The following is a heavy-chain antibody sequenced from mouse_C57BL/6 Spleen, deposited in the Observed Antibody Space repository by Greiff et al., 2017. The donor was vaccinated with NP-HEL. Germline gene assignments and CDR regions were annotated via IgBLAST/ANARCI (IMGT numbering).Heavy chain of an antibody. CDR3: ARSHYYGSSYAMDY. J-gene: IGHJ4*01. CDR2: IYPGDGDT. V-gene: IGHV1-80*01. CDR1: GYAFSSYW. Sequence: QVHVKQSGAELVKPGASVKISCKASGYAFSSYWMNWVKQRPGKGLEWIGQIYPGDGDTNYNGKFKGKATLTADKSSSTAYMQLSSLTSEDSAVYFCARSHYYGSSYAMDYWGQGTSVTVSS. D-gene: IGHD1-1*01.